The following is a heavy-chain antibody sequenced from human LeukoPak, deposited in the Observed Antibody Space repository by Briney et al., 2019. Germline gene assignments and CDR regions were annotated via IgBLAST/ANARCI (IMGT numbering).Heavy chain of an antibody. V-gene: IGHV3-11*01. CDR2: ISSSGSII. Sequence: GGSQRLSCAASGFTFSDYYMSWIRQAPGKGLEWVSYISSSGSIIYYADSVKGRFTISRDNAKNSLYLQMNSLRAEDTAVYYCAKVGRGGYCSSTSCYLYYFDYWGQGTLVTVSS. CDR1: GFTFSDYY. D-gene: IGHD2-2*01. J-gene: IGHJ4*02. CDR3: AKVGRGGYCSSTSCYLYYFDY.